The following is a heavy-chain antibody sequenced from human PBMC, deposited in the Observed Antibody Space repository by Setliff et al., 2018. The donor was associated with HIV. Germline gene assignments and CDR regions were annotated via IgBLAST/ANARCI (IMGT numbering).Heavy chain of an antibody. CDR3: ARGIIFSNGYSRDAFEL. D-gene: IGHD3-22*01. J-gene: IGHJ3*01. CDR1: GYTFSNYD. Sequence: ASVKVSCKASGYTFSNYDINWARKATGQGLEWMGWMNPNSGNAGYAQKFQGRVTMTRDTSISTAYLERSSLRSEDTAVYYCARGIIFSNGYSRDAFELWGQGTMVTVSS. CDR2: MNPNSGNA. V-gene: IGHV1-8*02.